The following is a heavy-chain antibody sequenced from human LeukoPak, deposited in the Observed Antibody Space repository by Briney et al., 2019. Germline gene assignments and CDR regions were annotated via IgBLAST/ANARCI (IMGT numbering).Heavy chain of an antibody. V-gene: IGHV1-3*01. D-gene: IGHD3-10*01. CDR1: GYTFTNYA. CDR3: AREGRYYGSGSYYNPFDY. CDR2: INACNGNT. Sequence: GASVKVSCKASGYTFTNYAMHWVRQAPGQRLEWMGWINACNGNTKYSQKFQERVTVTRDTSATTAYMELSGLTSEDTAVYYCAREGRYYGSGSYYNPFDYWGQGTLVTVSS. J-gene: IGHJ4*02.